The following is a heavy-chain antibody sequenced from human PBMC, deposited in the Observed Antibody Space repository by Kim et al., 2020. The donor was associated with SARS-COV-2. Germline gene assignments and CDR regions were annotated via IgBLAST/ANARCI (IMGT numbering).Heavy chain of an antibody. CDR3: TTGGSSSWPFFDY. CDR1: GFTFSNAW. V-gene: IGHV3-15*01. J-gene: IGHJ4*02. Sequence: GGSLRLSCAAPGFTFSNAWMSWVRQALGKGLEWVGRIKSKTDGGTTDYAAPVKGRFTISRDDSKNTLYLQMNSLKTEDTAVYYCTTGGSSSWPFFDYWGQGTLVTVSS. CDR2: IKSKTDGGTT. D-gene: IGHD6-13*01.